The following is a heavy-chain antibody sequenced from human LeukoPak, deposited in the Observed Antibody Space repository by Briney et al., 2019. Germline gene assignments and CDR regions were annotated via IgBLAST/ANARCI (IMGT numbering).Heavy chain of an antibody. Sequence: PSETLSLTCTVSGGSISSSSYYWSWIRQHPGKGLEWIGYIYYSGSTYYNPSLKSRVTISVDTSKNQFSLKLSSVTAADTAVYYCASTEKRVLLWLVVDYWGQGTLVTVSS. D-gene: IGHD3-10*01. CDR1: GGSISSSSYY. V-gene: IGHV4-31*03. CDR2: IYYSGST. J-gene: IGHJ4*02. CDR3: ASTEKRVLLWLVVDY.